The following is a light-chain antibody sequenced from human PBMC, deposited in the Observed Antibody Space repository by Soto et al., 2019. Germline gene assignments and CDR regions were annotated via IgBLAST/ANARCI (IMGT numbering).Light chain of an antibody. CDR1: QSVSTTY. V-gene: IGKV3-20*01. CDR2: GAT. Sequence: IVLTQSPATLPLSPVDRGTLSYRSSQSVSTTYLGSYQQTPGQPPRLLIDGATSRATGIPDRFSGSGAGTSFTLTISRLEPEDVAVYFCQQYGTSQTFGQGTKV. CDR3: QQYGTSQT. J-gene: IGKJ1*01.